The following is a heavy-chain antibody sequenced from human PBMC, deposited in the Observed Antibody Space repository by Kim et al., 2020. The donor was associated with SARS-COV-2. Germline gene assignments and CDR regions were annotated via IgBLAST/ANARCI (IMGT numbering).Heavy chain of an antibody. Sequence: ASVKVSCKTSGYTFTRYYVHWVRQAPGQRLEWMGWINTVNGDTKSSQEFQGRVTMISDTSASTTYMEPNSLRSEDTALYSCVRGGGNSWFDYWGQGTLVTVSS. J-gene: IGHJ4*02. CDR3: VRGGGNSWFDY. V-gene: IGHV1-3*04. CDR2: INTVNGDT. CDR1: GYTFTRYY. D-gene: IGHD6-13*01.